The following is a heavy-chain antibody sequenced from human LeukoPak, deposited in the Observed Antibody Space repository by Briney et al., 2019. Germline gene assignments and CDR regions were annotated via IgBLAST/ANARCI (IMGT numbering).Heavy chain of an antibody. D-gene: IGHD1-26*01. CDR1: GGSISSGDYY. CDR3: ARDRPEKYSGSYYVDY. Sequence: SETLSLTCTVSGGSISSGDYYWSWIRQPPGKGLEWIGYIYYSGSTYYNPSLKSRVTISVDTSKNQFSLKLSSVTAADTAVYYCARDRPEKYSGSYYVDYWGQGTLVTVSS. CDR2: IYYSGST. J-gene: IGHJ4*02. V-gene: IGHV4-30-4*08.